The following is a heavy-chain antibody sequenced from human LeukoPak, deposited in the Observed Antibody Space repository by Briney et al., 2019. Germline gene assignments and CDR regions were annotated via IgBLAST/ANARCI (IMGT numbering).Heavy chain of an antibody. CDR3: ARGTVVVPAAIYWFDP. Sequence: GGSLRLSCAASGFTFSSYWMSWVRQAPGKGLEWVANIKQDGSEKYYVDSVKGRFTISRDNAKNSLYLQMNSLRAEDTAVYYCARGTVVVPAAIYWFDPWGQGTLVTVSS. J-gene: IGHJ5*02. V-gene: IGHV3-7*01. CDR1: GFTFSSYW. CDR2: IKQDGSEK. D-gene: IGHD2-2*01.